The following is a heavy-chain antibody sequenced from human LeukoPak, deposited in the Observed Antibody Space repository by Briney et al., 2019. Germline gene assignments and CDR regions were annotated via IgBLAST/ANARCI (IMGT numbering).Heavy chain of an antibody. CDR2: IYYSGST. Sequence: AETLSLTCTLSGGSISSDSWSWIRQPPGKGLEWIGYIYYSGSTNYNPSLKSRVTISVDTSKNQFSLKLSSVTAADTAVYYCARDGPEVWLQNYENWGERTLVTVSS. CDR1: GGSISSDS. D-gene: IGHD5-24*01. J-gene: IGHJ4*02. V-gene: IGHV4-59*01. CDR3: ARDGPEVWLQNYEN.